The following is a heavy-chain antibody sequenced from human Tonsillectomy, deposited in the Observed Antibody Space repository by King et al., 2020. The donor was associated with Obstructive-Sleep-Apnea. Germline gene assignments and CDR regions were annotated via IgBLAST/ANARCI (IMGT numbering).Heavy chain of an antibody. J-gene: IGHJ6*02. CDR2: IYYSGST. Sequence: QVQLQESGPGLVKPSQTLSLTCTVSGGSISSGDYYWSWIRQPPGKGLEWIGYIYYSGSTYYNPSLKSRVTISVDTSKNQFSLKLSSVTAADTAVYYCAREDYGSGSYYNGGMDVWGQGTTVTVSS. V-gene: IGHV4-30-4*01. D-gene: IGHD3-10*01. CDR1: GGSISSGDYY. CDR3: AREDYGSGSYYNGGMDV.